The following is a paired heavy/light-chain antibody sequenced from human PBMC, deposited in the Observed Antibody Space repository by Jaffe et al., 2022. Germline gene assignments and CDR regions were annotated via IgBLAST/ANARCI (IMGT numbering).Heavy chain of an antibody. CDR1: GFTFSSYW. CDR3: TSPYNSAWSKTWDY. Sequence: EVQLVESGGGLVQPGGSLRLSCAASGFTFSSYWMSWVRQAPGKGLEWVARIKKDGSEKNYADSVKGRFTISRDNAKNSLYLEMNSLRAEDTAVYYCTSPYNSAWSKTWDYWGQGTLVTVSS. J-gene: IGHJ4*02. CDR2: IKKDGSEK. D-gene: IGHD6-19*01. V-gene: IGHV3-7*01.
Light chain of an antibody. CDR3: QQSHTTPLT. J-gene: IGKJ1*01. CDR1: QSISIS. Sequence: DIQMTQSPSSLSASVGDRVTITCRASQSISISLNWYQQKPGKAPNLLIYATSSLQSGVPSRFSGSGSGTDFTLTISSLQPEDFATYYCQQSHTTPLTFGQGTKVEI. CDR2: ATS. V-gene: IGKV1-39*01.